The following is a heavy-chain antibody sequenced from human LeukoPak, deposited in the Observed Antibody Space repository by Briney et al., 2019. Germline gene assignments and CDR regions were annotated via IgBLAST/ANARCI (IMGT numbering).Heavy chain of an antibody. D-gene: IGHD1-7*01. CDR3: ARGYGNLKATYFDY. CDR2: ISGYNRHT. Sequence: ASVKVSCKASGYTFTKYGISWVRQAPGQGLEWMGWISGYNRHTNYAQKLQGRVTMTTDTSTSTAYMELRSLRSDDTAVYYCARGYGNLKATYFDYWGQGTLVTVSS. J-gene: IGHJ4*02. CDR1: GYTFTKYG. V-gene: IGHV1-18*01.